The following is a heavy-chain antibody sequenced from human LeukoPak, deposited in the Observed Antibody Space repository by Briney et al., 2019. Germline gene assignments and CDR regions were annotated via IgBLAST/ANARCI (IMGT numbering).Heavy chain of an antibody. Sequence: PGGSLRLSCAVSGFTFSSYSMNWVRQAPGKGLEWVSSISSSSSYIYYADSVKGRFTISRDNAKNSLYLQMNSLRTEDTALYYCARSLPDYFDYWGQGTLVTVSS. CDR1: GFTFSSYS. J-gene: IGHJ4*02. CDR3: ARSLPDYFDY. CDR2: ISSSSSYI. V-gene: IGHV3-21*04.